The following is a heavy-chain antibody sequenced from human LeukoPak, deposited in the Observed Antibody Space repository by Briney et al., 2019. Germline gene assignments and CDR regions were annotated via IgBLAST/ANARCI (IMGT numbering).Heavy chain of an antibody. Sequence: SQTLSLTCTVSGGSINTYGYYWGWIRQHPEKGLEWIGYIYYSGSTYYNPSLKSRVAISADMSKNQFSLKLSSVTAADTALYYCARSYCGGDCSLNWFDPWGQGTLVTVSS. CDR2: IYYSGST. V-gene: IGHV4-31*03. CDR1: GGSINTYGYY. CDR3: ARSYCGGDCSLNWFDP. J-gene: IGHJ5*02. D-gene: IGHD2-21*02.